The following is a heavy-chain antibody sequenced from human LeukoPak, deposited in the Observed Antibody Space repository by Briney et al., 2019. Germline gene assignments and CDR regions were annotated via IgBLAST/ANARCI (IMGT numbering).Heavy chain of an antibody. J-gene: IGHJ4*02. V-gene: IGHV4-34*01. CDR3: ARAKATNYDFWSGYYQKYYFDY. CDR1: GGSISSYY. D-gene: IGHD3-3*01. Sequence: PSETLSLTCTVSGGSISSYYWSWIRQPPGKGLEWIGEINHSGSTNYNPSLKSRVTISVDTSKNQFSLKLSSVTAADTAVYYCARAKATNYDFWSGYYQKYYFDYWGQGTLVTVSS. CDR2: INHSGST.